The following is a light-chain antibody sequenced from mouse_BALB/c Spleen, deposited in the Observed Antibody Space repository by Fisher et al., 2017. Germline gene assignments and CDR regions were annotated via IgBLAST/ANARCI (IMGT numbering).Light chain of an antibody. CDR2: STS. Sequence: IVLTQSPAIIAASPGEEITLTCSASSSVSYMHWFQQKPGTSPKLWIYSTSNLASGFPARFSGSGSGTSYSLTISRMEAEDAATYYCQQWSSYPLTFGAGTKLELK. CDR3: QQWSSYPLT. J-gene: IGKJ5*01. V-gene: IGKV4-57*01. CDR1: SSVSY.